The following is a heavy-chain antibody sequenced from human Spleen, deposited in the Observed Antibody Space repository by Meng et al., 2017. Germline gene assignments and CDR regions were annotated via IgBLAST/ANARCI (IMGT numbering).Heavy chain of an antibody. CDR2: IIPILGIA. CDR3: ARESPPGIAAAGNDY. CDR1: GYTFTSYG. J-gene: IGHJ4*02. V-gene: IGHV1-69*04. Sequence: SVKVSCKASGYTFTSYGISWVRQAPGQGLEWMGRIIPILGIANYAQKFQGRVTITADKSTSTAYMELSSLRSEDTAVYYCARESPPGIAAAGNDYWGQGTLVTVSS. D-gene: IGHD6-13*01.